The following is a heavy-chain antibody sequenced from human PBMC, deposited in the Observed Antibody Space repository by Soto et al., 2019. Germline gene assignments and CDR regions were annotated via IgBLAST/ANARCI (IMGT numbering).Heavy chain of an antibody. CDR1: VFTFSSYA. Sequence: GGSRRLSWPASVFTFSSYAMSGVRQAPGKGLEWVSAISGSGGSTYYADSVKGRFTISRDNSKNTLYLQMNSLRAEDTAVYYCATYVGIRGPGYFDYWGQGTLVTVSS. CDR3: ATYVGIRGPGYFDY. V-gene: IGHV3-23*01. CDR2: ISGSGGST. D-gene: IGHD3-10*02. J-gene: IGHJ4*02.